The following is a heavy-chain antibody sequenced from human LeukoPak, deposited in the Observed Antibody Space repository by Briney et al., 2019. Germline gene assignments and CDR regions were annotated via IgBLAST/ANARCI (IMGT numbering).Heavy chain of an antibody. Sequence: GGSLRLSAAAAGLNFNSYAMSCVRQAPGKGLEWVSAISPSGTDTYYADSVKCRLTISRDNSKNTLYIQINSLRAEHTAVYYCARSYFDILIGYYQYFDYWGQGTLVTVSS. CDR1: GLNFNSYA. V-gene: IGHV3-23*01. CDR3: ARSYFDILIGYYQYFDY. CDR2: ISPSGTDT. J-gene: IGHJ4*02. D-gene: IGHD3-9*01.